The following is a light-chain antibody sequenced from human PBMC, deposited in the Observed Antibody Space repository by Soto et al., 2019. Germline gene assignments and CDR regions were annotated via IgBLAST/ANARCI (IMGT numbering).Light chain of an antibody. CDR2: DVS. CDR1: SSDVGGYNY. Sequence: QSVLTQPASVSGSLGQSIAISCTGTSSDVGGYNYVSWYQQHPGKAPKLMVYDVSNRPSGVSNRFSGSKSGNTASVTISGLQAEDEADYYCSSYTSSSTYVFGTGTKVTV. J-gene: IGLJ1*01. V-gene: IGLV2-14*01. CDR3: SSYTSSSTYV.